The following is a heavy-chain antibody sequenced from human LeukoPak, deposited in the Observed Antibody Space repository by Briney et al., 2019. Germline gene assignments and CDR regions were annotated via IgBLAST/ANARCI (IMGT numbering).Heavy chain of an antibody. CDR3: AKDVFLLSGRGDDY. J-gene: IGHJ4*02. Sequence: GGSLRLSCAASGFTFISYDMSWVRQAPAKGLEWVSAISGSGDITYLADSVKGRFTISRDKSKNTLYLQMNSLRAEDTAIYYCAKDVFLLSGRGDDYWGQGTLVTVSS. V-gene: IGHV3-23*01. CDR1: GFTFISYD. D-gene: IGHD2-15*01. CDR2: ISGSGDIT.